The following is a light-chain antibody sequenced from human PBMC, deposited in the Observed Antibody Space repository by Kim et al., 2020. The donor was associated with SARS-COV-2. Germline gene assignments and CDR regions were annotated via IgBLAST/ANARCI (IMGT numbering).Light chain of an antibody. Sequence: IVMTQTPLSLSVTPGQPASISCKSSQSLLHSDGETYLYWYLQKPGQSPQLLIYKVSSRFSGAPDRFSGSGSGTDFTLKISRVEAEDVGVYYCMQGIHLPLTFGGGTKVDIK. CDR1: QSLLHSDGETY. V-gene: IGKV2-29*02. J-gene: IGKJ4*01. CDR2: KVS. CDR3: MQGIHLPLT.